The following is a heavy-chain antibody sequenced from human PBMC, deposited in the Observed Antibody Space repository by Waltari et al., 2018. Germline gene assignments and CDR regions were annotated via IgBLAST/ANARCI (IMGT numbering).Heavy chain of an antibody. CDR3: AKDPHGDYAGSY. J-gene: IGHJ4*02. CDR1: GFTFSSYA. D-gene: IGHD4-17*01. CDR2: IYSGGTT. Sequence: EVQLLESGGGLVQPGGSLRLSCAASGFTFSSYAMSWARQAPGKGLEWVSVIYSGGTTYYAGSVKGRFTISRDNSKNTLYLQMNSLRAEDTAVYYCAKDPHGDYAGSYWGQGTLVTVSS. V-gene: IGHV3-23*03.